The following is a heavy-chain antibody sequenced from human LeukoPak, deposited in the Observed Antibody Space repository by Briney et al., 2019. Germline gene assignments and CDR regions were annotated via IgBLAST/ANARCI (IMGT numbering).Heavy chain of an antibody. Sequence: GGSLRLSCATSGITFRNYWMHWVRQAPGKGLGWVSRIIQDGSETFYADSVKGRFTISRDNAKNTVYLQMNSLRAEDTAVYYCATDDYRGLGYWGQGTLVTVSS. CDR3: ATDDYRGLGY. CDR1: GITFRNYW. CDR2: IIQDGSET. V-gene: IGHV3-74*01. J-gene: IGHJ4*02. D-gene: IGHD3-16*01.